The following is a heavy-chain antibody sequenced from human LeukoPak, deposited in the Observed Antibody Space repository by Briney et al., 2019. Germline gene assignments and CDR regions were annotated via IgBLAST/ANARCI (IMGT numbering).Heavy chain of an antibody. CDR2: INHSGST. V-gene: IGHV4-34*01. J-gene: IGHJ5*02. CDR1: GGSFSGYY. D-gene: IGHD2-21*02. Sequence: PSETLSLTCAVYGGSFSGYYWSWIRQPPGKGLEWIGEINHSGSTNYNPSLKSRVTISVDTSKNQFSLRLSSVTAADTAVYYCARGRYCGGDCYDNWFDPWGQGTLVTVSS. CDR3: ARGRYCGGDCYDNWFDP.